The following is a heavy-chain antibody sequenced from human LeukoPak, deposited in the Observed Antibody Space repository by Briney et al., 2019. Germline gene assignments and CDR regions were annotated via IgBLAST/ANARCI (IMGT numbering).Heavy chain of an antibody. D-gene: IGHD1-26*01. CDR1: GFTFSRYA. CDR3: AKHPGDFTGIVDYYYMDV. Sequence: PGGSLRLSCAASGFTFSRYAMSWVRQAPGKGLEWVSLISVSSRRAHYADSVQGRFTISRDDSKNTLFLQMNSLRAEDTAVYYCAKHPGDFTGIVDYYYMDVWGKGTTVTVSS. CDR2: ISVSSRRA. J-gene: IGHJ6*03. V-gene: IGHV3-23*01.